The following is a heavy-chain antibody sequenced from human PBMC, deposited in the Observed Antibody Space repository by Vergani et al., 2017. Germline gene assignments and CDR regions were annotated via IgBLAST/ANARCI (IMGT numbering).Heavy chain of an antibody. J-gene: IGHJ4*02. CDR1: EFTFSNYA. D-gene: IGHD5-24*01. Sequence: EVQLLESGGGLVQPGGSLRLTCAASEFTFSNYAMNWVRQAPGKGLEWVANIKQGGTQKIYADSVKGRFTISRDNAKRAVYLQMDSLRAEDTAVYYCVRERPQSGIQPFECGGQGAVVTVS. CDR3: VRERPQSGIQPFEC. CDR2: IKQGGTQK. V-gene: IGHV3-7*01.